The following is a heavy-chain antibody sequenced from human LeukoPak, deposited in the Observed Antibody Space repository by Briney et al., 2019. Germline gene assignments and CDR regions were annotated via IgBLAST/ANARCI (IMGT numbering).Heavy chain of an antibody. D-gene: IGHD6-19*01. J-gene: IGHJ4*02. CDR1: GGSISSSSYY. CDR2: IYYSGST. CDR3: AAYSSGWVGGSFDY. V-gene: IGHV4-39*01. Sequence: SETLSLTCTVSGGSISSSSYYWGWIRLPPGKGLEWIGSIYYSGSTYYNPSLKSRVTISVDTSKNQFSLKLSSVTAADTAVYYCAAYSSGWVGGSFDYWGQGTLVTVSS.